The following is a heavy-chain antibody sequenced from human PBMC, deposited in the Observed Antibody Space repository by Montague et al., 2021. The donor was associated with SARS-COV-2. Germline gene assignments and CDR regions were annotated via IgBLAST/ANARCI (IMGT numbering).Heavy chain of an antibody. D-gene: IGHD1-26*01. CDR2: ISYDGSNK. Sequence: SLRLSCAASGFTFSIYAMHWVRQAPGKGLEWVAVISYDGSNKYYADSVKGRFTISRDNSKNTLYLQMNSLRAEDTAVYYCARPRSGSYFSYFDYWGQGTLVTGSS. CDR3: ARPRSGSYFSYFDY. CDR1: GFTFSIYA. V-gene: IGHV3-30-3*01. J-gene: IGHJ4*02.